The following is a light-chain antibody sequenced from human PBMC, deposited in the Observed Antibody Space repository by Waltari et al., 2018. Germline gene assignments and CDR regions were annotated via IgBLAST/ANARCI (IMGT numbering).Light chain of an antibody. CDR3: QQYNRWPPIT. CDR2: DAS. V-gene: IGKV3-15*01. J-gene: IGKJ5*01. CDR1: QSIATN. Sequence: EVVMTQSPATLSVSPGERASLSCRASQSIATNFAWYHQKPGHSPRLLVYDASTRAPSIPARFRGSGSGTEFTLTISSLQSEDSAVYYCQQYNRWPPITFGQGTRLEIK.